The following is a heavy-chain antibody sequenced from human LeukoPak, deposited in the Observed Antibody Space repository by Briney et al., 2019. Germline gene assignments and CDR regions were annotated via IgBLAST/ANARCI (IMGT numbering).Heavy chain of an antibody. CDR2: IYYSGST. CDR3: ASRGSGNPYFDY. J-gene: IGHJ4*02. D-gene: IGHD1-26*01. Sequence: SETLSLTCTVSGGSISIYYWSWIRQPPGKGLEWIGNIYYSGSTNYNPSLKSRVTISVDTSKNQFSLRLSPVTAADTAVYYCASRGSGNPYFDYWGQGTLVTVSS. V-gene: IGHV4-59*01. CDR1: GGSISIYY.